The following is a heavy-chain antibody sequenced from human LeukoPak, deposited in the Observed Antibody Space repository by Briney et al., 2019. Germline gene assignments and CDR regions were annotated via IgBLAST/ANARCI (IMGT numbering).Heavy chain of an antibody. Sequence: GGSLRLSCAASGFFFSSYAMSWVRQAPGKGLEWVSAISGSGGSTYYADSVKGRFTISRDNYKNTLYLQMNSLRAEDTAVYYCAKEVGEYCSGGSCYSDYWGQGTLVTVSS. D-gene: IGHD2-15*01. CDR2: ISGSGGST. J-gene: IGHJ4*02. CDR3: AKEVGEYCSGGSCYSDY. CDR1: GFFFSSYA. V-gene: IGHV3-23*01.